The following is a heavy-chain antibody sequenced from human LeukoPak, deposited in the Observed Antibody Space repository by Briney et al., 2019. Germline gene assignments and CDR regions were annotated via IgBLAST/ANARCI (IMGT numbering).Heavy chain of an antibody. CDR2: INPSGGST. D-gene: IGHD1-26*01. V-gene: IGHV1-46*01. Sequence: ASVKVSCKASGYTFTSYYMHWGRQAPGQGLEWMGIINPSGGSTSYAQKFQGRVTMTRDTSTSTVYMELSSLRSEDTAVYYCARDRIVGATLAYWGQGTLVTVSS. CDR1: GYTFTSYY. CDR3: ARDRIVGATLAY. J-gene: IGHJ4*02.